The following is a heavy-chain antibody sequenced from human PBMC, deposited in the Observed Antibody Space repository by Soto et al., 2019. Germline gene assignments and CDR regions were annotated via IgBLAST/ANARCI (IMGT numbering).Heavy chain of an antibody. V-gene: IGHV3-15*07. CDR3: ATPIPFTSAFHS. CDR2: IKSKTDGGTA. D-gene: IGHD2-21*01. Sequence: EVQMVESGGGLIKPGGSLRLSCAVSGFSFNNDWINWVRQAPGKGLEWVGRIKSKTDGGTADYAAPVKGRFFISRDDSTNTLYLQMSSLKSEDTAVYYCATPIPFTSAFHSWGQGALVTVSS. CDR1: GFSFNNDW. J-gene: IGHJ5*02.